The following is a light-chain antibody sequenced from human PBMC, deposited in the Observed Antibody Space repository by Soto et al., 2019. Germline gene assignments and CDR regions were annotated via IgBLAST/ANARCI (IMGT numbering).Light chain of an antibody. CDR3: QQRSNWPHIT. J-gene: IGKJ5*01. V-gene: IGKV3-11*01. Sequence: EIVLTQSPATLSLSPGERATLSCRASQSVSTSLGWYQHKPGQAPRHLIYDASIRAAGIPARFSGSGSGTDFALNISSLEHEDFAVYYCQQRSNWPHITFGQGTRLEIK. CDR2: DAS. CDR1: QSVSTS.